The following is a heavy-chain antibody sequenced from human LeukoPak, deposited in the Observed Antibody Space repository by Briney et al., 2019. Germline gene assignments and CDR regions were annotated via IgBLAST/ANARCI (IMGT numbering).Heavy chain of an antibody. D-gene: IGHD2-15*01. V-gene: IGHV3-23*01. CDR3: AKDLALAVAH. J-gene: IGHJ4*02. Sequence: AGGSLRLSCAASGFTFSSYAMSWVRQALGKGLEWVSAISGSGGSTYYADSVKGRFTISRDNSKNTLYLQMNSLRAEDTAVYYCAKDLALAVAHWGKGTLVTVSS. CDR1: GFTFSSYA. CDR2: ISGSGGST.